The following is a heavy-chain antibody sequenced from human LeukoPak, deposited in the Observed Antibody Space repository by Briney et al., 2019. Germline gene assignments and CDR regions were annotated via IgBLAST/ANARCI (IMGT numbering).Heavy chain of an antibody. V-gene: IGHV4-4*02. CDR1: GGSISSSNW. D-gene: IGHD1-26*01. CDR2: IYLRGNT. CDR3: ARHRARSGSLLRYFDY. Sequence: SGTLSLTCAISGGSISSSNWWTWVRQPPGKGPEWVGEIYLRGNTNYNPSLESRVTISVDGSKTQLSLRLESVTAADTAVYYCARHRARSGSLLRYFDYWGQGALVTVSS. J-gene: IGHJ4*02.